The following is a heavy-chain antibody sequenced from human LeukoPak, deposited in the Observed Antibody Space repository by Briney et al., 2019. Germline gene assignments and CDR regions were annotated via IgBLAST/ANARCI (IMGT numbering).Heavy chain of an antibody. CDR2: INPNSGGT. D-gene: IGHD4-17*01. V-gene: IGHV1-2*02. J-gene: IGHJ6*03. CDR3: ARGSTGDYYYYYYMDV. Sequence: ASVKVSCKASGYTFTGYYMHWVRQAPGQGLEWMGWINPNSGGTNYAQKFQGRVTMTRDTSISTAYMELSRLRSDDTAVYYCARGSTGDYYYYYYMDVWGKGTTVTVSS. CDR1: GYTFTGYY.